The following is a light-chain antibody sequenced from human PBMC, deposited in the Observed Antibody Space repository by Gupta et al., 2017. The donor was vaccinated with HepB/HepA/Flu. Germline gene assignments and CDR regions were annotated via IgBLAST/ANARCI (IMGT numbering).Light chain of an antibody. V-gene: IGKV3-11*01. J-gene: IGKJ1*01. CDR2: DAS. Sequence: EIVLTQSPATLSLSPGERATLSCRTSQSVRSYLAWYQMKPGQSPRLLIYDASNRATGIPARFSGSGSGTDFTLTVSILDPEDSAVYYCQYRNSWPWTLGQGTKVEIK. CDR1: QSVRSY. CDR3: QYRNSWPWT.